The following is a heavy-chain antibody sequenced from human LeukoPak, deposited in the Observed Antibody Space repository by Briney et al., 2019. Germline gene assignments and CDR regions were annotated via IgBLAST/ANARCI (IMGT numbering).Heavy chain of an antibody. Sequence: ASVKVSCKASGGTFSSYAISWVRQAPGQGLEWMGGIIPIFGTANYAQKFQGRVTITADESTSTAYMELSSLRSEDTAVYYCARGRDCSSTSCYNPGPDLSLGYWGQGTLVTVSS. CDR2: IIPIFGTA. D-gene: IGHD2-2*02. V-gene: IGHV1-69*13. CDR3: ARGRDCSSTSCYNPGPDLSLGY. CDR1: GGTFSSYA. J-gene: IGHJ4*02.